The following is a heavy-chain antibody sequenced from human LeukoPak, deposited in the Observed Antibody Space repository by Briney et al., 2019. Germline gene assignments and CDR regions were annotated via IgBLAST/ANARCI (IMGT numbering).Heavy chain of an antibody. CDR2: IYHSGST. J-gene: IGHJ3*02. CDR1: GGSISSAYY. Sequence: PSETLSLTCTVSGGSISSAYYWGCIRPPPGKGLEWIGSIYHSGSTYYNPSLKSRVTISVDTSKNQFSLKLSSVTAADTAVYYCAREYYYGSSGPSDAFDIWGQGTMVTVSS. CDR3: AREYYYGSSGPSDAFDI. D-gene: IGHD3-22*01. V-gene: IGHV4-38-2*02.